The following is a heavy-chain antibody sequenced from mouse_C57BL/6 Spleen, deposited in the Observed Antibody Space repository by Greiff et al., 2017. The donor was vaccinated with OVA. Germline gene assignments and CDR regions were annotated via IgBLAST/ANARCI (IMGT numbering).Heavy chain of an antibody. V-gene: IGHV5-17*01. J-gene: IGHJ1*03. CDR3: ARNRLRWYFEV. Sequence: EVMLVESGGGLVKPGGSLKLSCAASGFTFSDYGMHWVRQAPEKGLEWVAYISSGSSTIYYADTVKGRFTISRDKATNTMFLHLTSLRSEDPAMYYCARNRLRWYFEVWGTGTTVTVSS. CDR2: ISSGSSTI. CDR1: GFTFSDYG.